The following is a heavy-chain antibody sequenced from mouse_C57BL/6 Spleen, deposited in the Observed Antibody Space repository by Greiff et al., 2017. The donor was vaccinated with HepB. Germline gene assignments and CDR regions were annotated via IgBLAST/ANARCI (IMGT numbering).Heavy chain of an antibody. V-gene: IGHV1-76*01. CDR1: GYTFTDYY. CDR3: ARDDGYYVLLF. CDR2: IYPGSGNT. J-gene: IGHJ3*01. D-gene: IGHD2-3*01. Sequence: QVQLKESGAELVRPGASVKLSCKASGYTFTDYYINWVKQRPGQGLEWIARIYPGSGNTYYNEKFKGKATLTAEKSSSTAYMQLSSLTSEDSAVYFCARDDGYYVLLFWGQGTLVTVSA.